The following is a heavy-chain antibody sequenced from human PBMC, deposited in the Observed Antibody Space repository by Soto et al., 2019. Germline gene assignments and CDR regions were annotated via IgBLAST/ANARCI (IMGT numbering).Heavy chain of an antibody. CDR2: TYYRSKWYN. Sequence: QTLSLTCAISGDSVSSNSAAWNWIRQSPSRGLEWLGRTYYRSKWYNDYAVSVKSRITINPDTSKNQFSLQLNSVTPEDTAVYFCARDFGRSGLNWAPGGYGMDVWGRGTTVTVSS. D-gene: IGHD2-8*02. CDR3: ARDFGRSGLNWAPGGYGMDV. J-gene: IGHJ6*02. V-gene: IGHV6-1*01. CDR1: GDSVSSNSAA.